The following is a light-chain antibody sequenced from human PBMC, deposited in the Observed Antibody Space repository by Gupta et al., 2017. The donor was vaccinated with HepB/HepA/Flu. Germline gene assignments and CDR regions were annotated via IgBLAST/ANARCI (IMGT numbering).Light chain of an antibody. V-gene: IGKV3-15*01. CDR2: GAS. Sequence: EIVMTQSPATLSVSPGERATLSCRASHSVSANLAWYQQKPGQAPRLLIYGASSRATGIPDRFSGNGSGTEFTLNIAGLQSEDSAVYYCQQENMCPLTFGGGTKMEIK. CDR3: QQENMCPLT. J-gene: IGKJ4*01. CDR1: HSVSAN.